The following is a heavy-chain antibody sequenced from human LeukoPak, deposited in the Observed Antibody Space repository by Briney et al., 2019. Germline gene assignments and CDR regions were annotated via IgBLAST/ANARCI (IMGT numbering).Heavy chain of an antibody. D-gene: IGHD6-6*01. V-gene: IGHV4-39*07. Sequence: SETLSLTCTVSGDSISSSSSYWGWIRQPPGKGLEWIGSIYYSGSTYYNTSLKSRVTISVDTSNNQFSLKLSSVTAADTAVYYCARRHVEYSSSSDPYYFDYWGQGTLVTVSS. CDR3: ARRHVEYSSSSDPYYFDY. CDR1: GDSISSSSSY. J-gene: IGHJ4*02. CDR2: IYYSGST.